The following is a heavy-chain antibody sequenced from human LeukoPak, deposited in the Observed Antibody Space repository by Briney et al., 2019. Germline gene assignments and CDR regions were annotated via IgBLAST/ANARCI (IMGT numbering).Heavy chain of an antibody. J-gene: IGHJ4*02. D-gene: IGHD3-22*01. Sequence: PGRSLRLSCAASGFTFSSYGMHWVRQAPGKGLEWLALIYYDGRNKNYADSVKGRFTISRDNSKNTLYLQMDSLRAEDTAVYYCARTSHYSDNTGYYHFDYWGQGTLVTVSS. CDR1: GFTFSSYG. CDR2: IYYDGRNK. V-gene: IGHV3-33*01. CDR3: ARTSHYSDNTGYYHFDY.